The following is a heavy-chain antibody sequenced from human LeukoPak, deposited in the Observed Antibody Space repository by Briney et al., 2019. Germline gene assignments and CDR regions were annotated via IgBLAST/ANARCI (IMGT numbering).Heavy chain of an antibody. CDR1: GGSISSSSYY. V-gene: IGHV4-39*01. D-gene: IGHD6-19*01. CDR2: IYYSGST. CDR3: ARRDSSGWYYAFDI. Sequence: SETLSLTCTVSGGSISSSSYYWGWIRQPPGKGLEWIGSIYYSGSTYYNPSLKSRVTTSVDTSKNQFSLKLSSVTAADTAVYYCARRDSSGWYYAFDIWGQGTMVTVSS. J-gene: IGHJ3*02.